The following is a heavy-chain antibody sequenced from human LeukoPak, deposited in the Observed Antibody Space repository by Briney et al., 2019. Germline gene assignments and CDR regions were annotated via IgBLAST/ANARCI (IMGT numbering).Heavy chain of an antibody. Sequence: GGSLRLSCAASGXTFSSYAMSWVRQAPGKGQEWVSAISGSGGSTYYADSVKGRFTISRDNSKNTLYLQMNSLRAEDTAVYYCANGRAGDAFDIWGQGTLVTVSS. CDR3: ANGRAGDAFDI. CDR2: ISGSGGST. V-gene: IGHV3-23*01. J-gene: IGHJ3*02. CDR1: GXTFSSYA. D-gene: IGHD6-19*01.